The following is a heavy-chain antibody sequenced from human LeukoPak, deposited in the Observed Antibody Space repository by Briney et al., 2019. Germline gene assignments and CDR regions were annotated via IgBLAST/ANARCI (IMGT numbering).Heavy chain of an antibody. Sequence: ASVKVSCKVSGYTLTELSMHWVRQAPGKGLEWMGGLDPEDGETIYAQKFQGRVTMTEDTSTDTAYMELSSLRSEDTAVYYCATAIVGATTPSGGMDVWGQGTTVTVSS. CDR3: ATAIVGATTPSGGMDV. D-gene: IGHD1-26*01. CDR2: LDPEDGET. CDR1: GYTLTELS. J-gene: IGHJ6*02. V-gene: IGHV1-24*01.